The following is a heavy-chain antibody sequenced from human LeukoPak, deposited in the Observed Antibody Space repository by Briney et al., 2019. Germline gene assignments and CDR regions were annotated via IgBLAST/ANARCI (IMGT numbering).Heavy chain of an antibody. D-gene: IGHD3-3*01. V-gene: IGHV4-4*08. CDR3: SRHLEAWWFAP. CDR2: SYTSGST. J-gene: IGHJ5*02. Sequence: PSETLSLTCTVSGGSLSSYYWNWIRQPPGKGLELIGYSYTSGSTNYNPSVMSRVTMSVDTSKNQFSLNLISVTAADTAMYYCSRHLEAWWFAPWGQGTLVTLYS. CDR1: GGSLSSYY.